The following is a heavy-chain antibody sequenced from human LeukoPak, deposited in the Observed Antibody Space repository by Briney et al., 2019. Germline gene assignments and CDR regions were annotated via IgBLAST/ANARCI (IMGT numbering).Heavy chain of an antibody. Sequence: SETLSFTCTVLGGSIISYYWSWIRQPAGKELEWIGRVYSSGSASYNPSLKSGVTMSVDTSKNQFSLKVRSVTAADTAVYFCARGKSRGSHIDYWGQGTLVTVSS. D-gene: IGHD1-26*01. J-gene: IGHJ4*02. CDR3: ARGKSRGSHIDY. CDR1: GGSIISYY. V-gene: IGHV4-4*07. CDR2: VYSSGSA.